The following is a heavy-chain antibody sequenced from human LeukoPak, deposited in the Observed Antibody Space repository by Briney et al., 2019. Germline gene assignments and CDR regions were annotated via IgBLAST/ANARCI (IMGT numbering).Heavy chain of an antibody. V-gene: IGHV4-34*01. CDR1: GGSFSGYY. D-gene: IGHD6-13*01. CDR3: ARAILIAAAGFDP. J-gene: IGHJ5*02. CDR2: INHSGST. Sequence: SETLSLTCAVYGGSFSGYYWSWIRQPPGKGLEWIGEINHSGSTNYNPSLKSRVTISVDTSKNQFSLKLSSVTAADTAVYYCARAILIAAAGFDPWGQGTLVTVSS.